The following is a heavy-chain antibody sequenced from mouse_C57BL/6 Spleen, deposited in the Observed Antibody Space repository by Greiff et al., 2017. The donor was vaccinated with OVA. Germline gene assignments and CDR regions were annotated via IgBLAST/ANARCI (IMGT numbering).Heavy chain of an antibody. Sequence: VQLQQSGPELVKPGASVKISCKASGYAFSSSWMNWVKQRPGKGLEWIGRIYPGDGDTNYNGKFKGKATLTADKSSSTAYMQLSSLTSEDSAVYFCAREGTAQAPYFDYWGQGTTLTVSS. J-gene: IGHJ2*01. CDR2: IYPGDGDT. D-gene: IGHD3-2*02. CDR1: GYAFSSSW. CDR3: AREGTAQAPYFDY. V-gene: IGHV1-82*01.